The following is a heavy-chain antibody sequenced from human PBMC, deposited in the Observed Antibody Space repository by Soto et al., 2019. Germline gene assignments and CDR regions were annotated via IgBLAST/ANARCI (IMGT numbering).Heavy chain of an antibody. D-gene: IGHD5-12*01. J-gene: IGHJ6*02. V-gene: IGHV1-18*01. CDR3: AREGVAPYYYYGMDV. Sequence: ASVKVSCKASGYTFTRSGISWVRQAPGQGLEWMGWISTYNGDTNYAQTFQGRVTMATDTSTSTVHMEVRSLRSDDTAVYYCAREGVAPYYYYGMDVWGQGTPVPVSS. CDR1: GYTFTRSG. CDR2: ISTYNGDT.